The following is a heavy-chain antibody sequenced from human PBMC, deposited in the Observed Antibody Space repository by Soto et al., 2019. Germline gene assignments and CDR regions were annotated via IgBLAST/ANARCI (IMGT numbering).Heavy chain of an antibody. CDR2: FDPEDGET. J-gene: IGHJ5*02. D-gene: IGHD6-13*01. V-gene: IGHV1-24*01. CDR1: GYTLTELS. Sequence: GASVKVSCKVSGYTLTELSMHWVRQAPGKGLEWMGGFDPEDGETIYAQKFQGRVTMTEDTSTDTAYMELSSLRSEDTAVYYCATDPNPRYSSSWYNWFDPWGQGTLVTVSS. CDR3: ATDPNPRYSSSWYNWFDP.